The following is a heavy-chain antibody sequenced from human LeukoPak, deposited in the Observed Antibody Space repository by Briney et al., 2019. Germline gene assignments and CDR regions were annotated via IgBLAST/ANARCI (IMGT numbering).Heavy chain of an antibody. CDR3: ARAGGFFSPFGY. CDR2: ICYSGST. V-gene: IGHV4-31*03. J-gene: IGHJ4*02. CDR1: GGSISSGGYY. D-gene: IGHD3-3*01. Sequence: SETLSLTCTVSGGSISSGGYYWSWIRQHPGKGLEWIGYICYSGSTYYNPSLKSRVTISVDTSKNQFSLKLSSVTAADTAVYYCARAGGFFSPFGYWGQGTLVTVSS.